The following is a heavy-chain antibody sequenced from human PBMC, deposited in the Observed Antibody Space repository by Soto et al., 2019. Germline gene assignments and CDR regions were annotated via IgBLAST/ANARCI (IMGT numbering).Heavy chain of an antibody. V-gene: IGHV3-48*03. CDR1: GFTFSSYE. J-gene: IGHJ3*02. CDR2: ISSSGSTI. D-gene: IGHD1-26*01. Sequence: EVQLVESGGGLVQPGGSLRLSCAASGFTFSSYEMNWVRQAPGKGLEWVSYISSSGSTIYYADSVKGRFTISRDNAKNSLYLQMNSLRAEDTAVYYCARPSVGEKPAFDIWGQGTMVTVSS. CDR3: ARPSVGEKPAFDI.